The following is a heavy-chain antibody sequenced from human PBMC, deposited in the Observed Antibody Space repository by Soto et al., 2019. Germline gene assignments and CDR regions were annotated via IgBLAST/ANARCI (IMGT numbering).Heavy chain of an antibody. D-gene: IGHD6-6*01. CDR2: IRSKAYGGTT. V-gene: IGHV3-49*03. CDR3: TRKGQLVLSFSFDY. CDR1: GFTFGDYA. J-gene: IGHJ4*02. Sequence: GGSLRLSCTASGFTFGDYAMSWFRQAPGKGLEWVGFIRSKAYGGTTEYAASVKGRFTISRDDSKSIAYLQMNSLKTEDTAVYYCTRKGQLVLSFSFDYWGQGTLVTVSS.